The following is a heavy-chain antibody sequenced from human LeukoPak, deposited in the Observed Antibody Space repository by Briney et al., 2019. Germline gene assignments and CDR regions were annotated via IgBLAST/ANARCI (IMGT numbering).Heavy chain of an antibody. J-gene: IGHJ5*02. V-gene: IGHV5-51*01. Sequence: PGESLKISCKGSGYIFTSYWIGWVRQMPGKGLEWMGIIYPGDSDTRYSPSFQGQVTISAAKSITTAYLQWSSLKASDTAMYYCARQRDYWFDPWGQGTLVTVSS. CDR2: IYPGDSDT. CDR3: ARQRDYWFDP. D-gene: IGHD3/OR15-3a*01. CDR1: GYIFTSYW.